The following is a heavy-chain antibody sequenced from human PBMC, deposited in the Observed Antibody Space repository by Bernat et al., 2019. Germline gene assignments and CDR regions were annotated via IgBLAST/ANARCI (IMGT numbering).Heavy chain of an antibody. Sequence: QVQLVESGGGVVQPGRSLRLSCAASGFTFSSSGMHWVRQAPGKGLEWVAVIWSDGSNQYFADSVKGRFTISRDNSKNTLFLQMNSLRAEDTAVYYCARDPRIVAAGSGDPYNWFDPWGQGTLVTVSS. CDR1: GFTFSSSG. CDR3: ARDPRIVAAGSGDPYNWFDP. CDR2: IWSDGSNQ. J-gene: IGHJ5*02. D-gene: IGHD6-13*01. V-gene: IGHV3-33*01.